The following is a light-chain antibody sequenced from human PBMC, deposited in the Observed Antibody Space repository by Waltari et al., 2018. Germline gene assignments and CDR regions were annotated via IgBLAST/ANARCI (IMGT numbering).Light chain of an antibody. CDR1: RSLLHTDGETY. CDR3: MQGLYLLST. Sequence: IVLTQTPLSMSVNPGQPASISCKSHRSLLHTDGETYMYWLLQKPGQSRQLLIYEVFRRFSGVPERFSGSGSGTDFTLKISRVEADDVGLYYCMQGLYLLSTFGQGTRLEMK. J-gene: IGKJ5*01. CDR2: EVF. V-gene: IGKV2-29*03.